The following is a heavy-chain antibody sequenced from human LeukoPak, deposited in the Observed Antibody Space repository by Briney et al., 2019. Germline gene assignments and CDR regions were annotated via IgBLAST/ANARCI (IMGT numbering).Heavy chain of an antibody. CDR3: ARDAGSQWLVGNWFDP. D-gene: IGHD6-19*01. J-gene: IGHJ5*02. V-gene: IGHV3-21*01. CDR1: GFTFSSYS. CDR2: ISSSSSYI. Sequence: GGSLRLSCAASGFTFSSYSMNWVRRAPGNGLEWVSSISSSSSYIYYADSVKGRFTISRDNAKNSLYLQMNSLRAEDTAVYFCARDAGSQWLVGNWFDPWGRGTLVTVSS.